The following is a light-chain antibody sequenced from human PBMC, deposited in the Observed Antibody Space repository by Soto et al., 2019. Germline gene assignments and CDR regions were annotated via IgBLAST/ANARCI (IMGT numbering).Light chain of an antibody. J-gene: IGKJ5*01. CDR2: GAS. CDR3: QQYNNWPPIT. CDR1: QSVSSN. V-gene: IGKV3D-15*01. Sequence: EIVMTQSPGTLYMSPGERATLSCRASQSVSSNLAWYQQKPGQAPRLLIYGASVRATGTPARFSGSGSGTEFTLTISSLQSEDFAVYYCQQYNNWPPITFGQGTRLEIK.